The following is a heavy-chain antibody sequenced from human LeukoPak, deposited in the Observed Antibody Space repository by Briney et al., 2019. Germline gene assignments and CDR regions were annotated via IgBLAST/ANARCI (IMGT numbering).Heavy chain of an antibody. CDR2: ISRNSGAYT. V-gene: IGHV3-23*01. D-gene: IGHD6-19*01. CDR1: GFTFSTYD. Sequence: SGGSLRLSCAASGFTFSTYDMYWVRQAPGKGLECGASISRNSGAYTYYAASVKGRFTISRDNSRSTLYLQMNSLRAEDTAVYYCATSKQWLVQGRDYWGQGTLVTVSS. J-gene: IGHJ4*02. CDR3: ATSKQWLVQGRDY.